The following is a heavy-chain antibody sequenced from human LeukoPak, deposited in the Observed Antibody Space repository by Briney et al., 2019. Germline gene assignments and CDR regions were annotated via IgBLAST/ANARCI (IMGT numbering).Heavy chain of an antibody. CDR2: IYTSGST. D-gene: IGHD6-13*01. V-gene: IGHV4-4*07. CDR3: ASSVYSSSWYGAFDI. Sequence: SETLSLTCTVSGGSISSYYWSWIRQPAGKGLEWIGRIYTSGSTNHNPSLKSRVTMSVDTSKNQFSLKLSSVTAADTAVYYCASSVYSSSWYGAFDIWGQGTMVTVSS. J-gene: IGHJ3*02. CDR1: GGSISSYY.